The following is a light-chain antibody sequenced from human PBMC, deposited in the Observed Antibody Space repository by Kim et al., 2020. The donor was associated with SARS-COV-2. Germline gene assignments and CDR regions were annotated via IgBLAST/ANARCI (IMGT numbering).Light chain of an antibody. Sequence: QSVLTQPASVSGSPGQSITISCTGTSSDVGSYNLVSWYQQHPGNAPKLMIYEVSKRPSGVSNRFSGSKSGNTASLTISGLQVEDEADYYCCSYAGSSTSPYVFGTGTKVTVL. CDR1: SSDVGSYNL. CDR2: EVS. CDR3: CSYAGSSTSPYV. V-gene: IGLV2-23*02. J-gene: IGLJ1*01.